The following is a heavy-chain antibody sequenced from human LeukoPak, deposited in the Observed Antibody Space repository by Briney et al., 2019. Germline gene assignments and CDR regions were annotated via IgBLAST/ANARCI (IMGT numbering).Heavy chain of an antibody. V-gene: IGHV4-34*01. D-gene: IGHD3-10*01. Sequence: SETLSLTCAVYGGSFSGYYWSWIRQPPGKGLEWIGEINHSGSTNYNPSLKSRVTISVDTSKNQFSLKLSSVTAADTAVYYCARGTKYYYGSGSPPPHPYFDYWGQGTLVTVSS. J-gene: IGHJ4*02. CDR3: ARGTKYYYGSGSPPPHPYFDY. CDR2: INHSGST. CDR1: GGSFSGYY.